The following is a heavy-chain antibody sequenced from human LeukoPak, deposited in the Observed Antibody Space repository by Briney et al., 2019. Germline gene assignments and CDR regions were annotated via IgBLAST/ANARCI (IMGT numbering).Heavy chain of an antibody. D-gene: IGHD4-17*01. V-gene: IGHV3-30*04. Sequence: GGSLRLSCAASGFTFSSYAMHWVRQAPGKGLEWVAVISYDGSNKYYADSVKGRFTISRDNSKNTLYLQMNSLRAEDKAVYYCAREGDYGDGFDYWGQGTLVTVSS. CDR3: AREGDYGDGFDY. CDR1: GFTFSSYA. CDR2: ISYDGSNK. J-gene: IGHJ4*02.